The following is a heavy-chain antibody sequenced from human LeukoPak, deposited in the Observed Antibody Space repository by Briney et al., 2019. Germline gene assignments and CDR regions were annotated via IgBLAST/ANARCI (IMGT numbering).Heavy chain of an antibody. J-gene: IGHJ3*02. V-gene: IGHV4-34*01. D-gene: IGHD2-2*02. CDR1: DGSLSGYY. CDR2: INHGGST. Sequence: SETLSLTCAVYDGSLSGYYWSWIRQPPGKGLEWIGEINHGGSTKYNPALKSRVTISVDTSKNQFSLKLSSLTAADTAVYYCARVIPPDAFDIWGQGTMVTVSS. CDR3: ARVIPPDAFDI.